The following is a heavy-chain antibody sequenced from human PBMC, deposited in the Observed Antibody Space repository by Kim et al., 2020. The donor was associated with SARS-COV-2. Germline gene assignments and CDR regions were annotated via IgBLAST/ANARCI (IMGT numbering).Heavy chain of an antibody. Sequence: PSLKSRVTISVDTSKNQFSLKLSSVTAADTAVYYCAGDYGDAPYYYGMDVWGQGTTVTVSS. V-gene: IGHV4-59*01. J-gene: IGHJ6*02. D-gene: IGHD4-17*01. CDR3: AGDYGDAPYYYGMDV.